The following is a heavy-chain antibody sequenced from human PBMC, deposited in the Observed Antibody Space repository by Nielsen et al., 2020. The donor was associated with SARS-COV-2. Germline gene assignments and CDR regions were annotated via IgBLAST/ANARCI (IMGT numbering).Heavy chain of an antibody. CDR3: ARGAAGGPFDY. CDR1: TFTVSINY. V-gene: IGHV3-66*01. J-gene: IGHJ4*02. CDR2: IYSGGTT. D-gene: IGHD6-13*01. Sequence: GGFLRLSCAASTFTVSINYMTWVRQAPGKGLEWVSIIYSGGTTYYADSVKDRFTISRDNSKNTLYLQMTSLRVEDTAVYFCARGAAGGPFDYWGQGTLVTVSS.